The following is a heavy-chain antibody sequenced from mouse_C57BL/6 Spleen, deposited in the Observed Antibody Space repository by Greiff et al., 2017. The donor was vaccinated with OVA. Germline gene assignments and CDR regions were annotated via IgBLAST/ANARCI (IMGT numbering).Heavy chain of an antibody. D-gene: IGHD3-2*02. CDR1: GYTFTDYY. CDR2: INPNNGGT. CDR3: ARTAQATAY. V-gene: IGHV1-26*01. J-gene: IGHJ3*01. Sequence: VQLQQSGPELVKPGASVKISCKASGYTFTDYYMNWVKQSHGKSLEWIGDINPNNGGTSYNQKFKGKATLTLDKSSSTAYMELRSLTSEDSAVYYCARTAQATAYWGQGTLVTVSA.